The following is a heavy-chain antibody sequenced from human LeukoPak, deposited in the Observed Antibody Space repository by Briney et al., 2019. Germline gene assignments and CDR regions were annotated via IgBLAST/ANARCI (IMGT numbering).Heavy chain of an antibody. Sequence: GGSLRLSCAASGLTFNYAWINWVRQAPGTGLEWVGRIRSKTDGGTTDYGADVKGRFTISRDDSKNTVYLQMDSLRTEDTAVYYCTCYSSGWSWGQGALVTVSS. CDR1: GLTFNYAW. V-gene: IGHV3-15*01. CDR2: IRSKTDGGTT. J-gene: IGHJ4*02. CDR3: TCYSSGWS. D-gene: IGHD6-19*01.